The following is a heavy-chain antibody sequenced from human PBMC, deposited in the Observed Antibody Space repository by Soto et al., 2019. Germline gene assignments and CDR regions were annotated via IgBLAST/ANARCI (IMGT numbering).Heavy chain of an antibody. D-gene: IGHD6-13*01. CDR3: ARSSSWYQGGSFDI. V-gene: IGHV4-31*03. Sequence: PSETLSLTCTVSGGSISSDGYYWSWIRHHPGKGLEWIGFIYYSGSTHYSPSLKSRVTVSVDTSKNQFSLKLSSVTAADTAVYYCARSSSWYQGGSFDIWGQGTMVTVSS. CDR1: GGSISSDGYY. J-gene: IGHJ3*02. CDR2: IYYSGST.